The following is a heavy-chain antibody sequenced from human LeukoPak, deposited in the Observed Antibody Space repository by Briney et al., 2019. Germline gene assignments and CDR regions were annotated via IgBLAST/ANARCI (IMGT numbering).Heavy chain of an antibody. CDR1: GGSIGSYF. CDR3: ARPRGSGGNMGY. CDR2: INYSGST. Sequence: SETLSLTCTISGGSIGSYFWNWIRQSPGKGLQWIGYINYSGSTNYNPSLESRVSISVDTSKNQVSLRLRSVTAADTAMYFCARPRGSGGNMGYWGRGTLVTVPS. V-gene: IGHV4-59*01. J-gene: IGHJ4*02. D-gene: IGHD4-23*01.